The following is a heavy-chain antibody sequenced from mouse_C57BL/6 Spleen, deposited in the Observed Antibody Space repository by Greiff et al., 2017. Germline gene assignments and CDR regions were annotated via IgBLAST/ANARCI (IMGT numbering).Heavy chain of an antibody. CDR2: IDPSDSET. CDR1: GYTFTSYW. Sequence: QVQLQQPGAELVRPGSSVKLSCKASGYTFTSYWMHWVKQRPIQGLEWIGNIDPSDSETHYNQKFKDKATFTVDKSSSTAYMQLSSLTSEDSAVYYCARLYYGRSPYFDYWGQGTTLTVSS. D-gene: IGHD1-1*01. CDR3: ARLYYGRSPYFDY. V-gene: IGHV1-52*01. J-gene: IGHJ2*01.